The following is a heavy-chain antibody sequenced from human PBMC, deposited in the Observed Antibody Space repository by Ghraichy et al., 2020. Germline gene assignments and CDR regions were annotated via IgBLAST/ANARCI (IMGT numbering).Heavy chain of an antibody. Sequence: SQTLSLTCTVSGGSISSSSYYWGWIRQPPGKGLEWIGSIYYSGSTYYNPSLKSRVTISVDTSKNQFSLKLSSVTAADTAVYYCARAYDSSGYYVPGDYYYYGMDVWGQGTTVTVSS. D-gene: IGHD3-22*01. CDR1: GGSISSSSYY. CDR3: ARAYDSSGYYVPGDYYYYGMDV. J-gene: IGHJ6*02. V-gene: IGHV4-39*07. CDR2: IYYSGST.